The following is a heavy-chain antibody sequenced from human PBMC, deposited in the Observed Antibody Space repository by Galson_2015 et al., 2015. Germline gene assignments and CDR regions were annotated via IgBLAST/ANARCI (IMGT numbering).Heavy chain of an antibody. CDR2: ISSSSSYT. D-gene: IGHD2-15*01. CDR3: AREKVVVHPAFDI. J-gene: IGHJ3*02. CDR1: GFTFSDYY. Sequence: SLRLSCAASGFTFSDYYMSWIRQAPGKGLEWVSYISSSSSYTNYADSVKGRFTISRDNAKNSLYLQMNSLRAEDTAVYYCAREKVVVHPAFDIWGQGTMVTVSS. V-gene: IGHV3-11*06.